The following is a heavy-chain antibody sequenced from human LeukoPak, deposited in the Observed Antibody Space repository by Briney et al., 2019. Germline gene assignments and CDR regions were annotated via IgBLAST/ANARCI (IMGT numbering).Heavy chain of an antibody. D-gene: IGHD2-2*02. CDR1: GYTFTSHW. J-gene: IGHJ3*01. CDR3: AGHSFDTVDAFDV. CDR2: IYPGDSDT. Sequence: GESLKTSCKGSGYTFTSHWIGWVRQMPGKGLEWMGIIYPGDSDTRYSPSFQGHVTISVDKSISTAYLQWRSLRASDTAMYFCAGHSFDTVDAFDVWGQGTIVTVSA. V-gene: IGHV5-51*01.